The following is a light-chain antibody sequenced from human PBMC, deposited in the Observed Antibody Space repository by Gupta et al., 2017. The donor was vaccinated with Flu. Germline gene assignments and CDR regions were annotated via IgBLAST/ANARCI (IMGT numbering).Light chain of an antibody. CDR2: AAS. V-gene: IGKV3-20*01. J-gene: IGKJ1*01. CDR1: QSVSSSY. Sequence: EIVLTQSPGTLSLSPGERATLSCRASQSVSSSYLAWYQQKPGQPPRLLIYAASSRATGIPDRFSGSGSGTDFTLTISRMEPEDFAVYYCQQYDSPPRTFGQGTKVEIK. CDR3: QQYDSPPRT.